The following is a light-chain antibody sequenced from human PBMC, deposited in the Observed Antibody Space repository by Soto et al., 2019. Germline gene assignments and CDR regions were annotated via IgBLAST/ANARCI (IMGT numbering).Light chain of an antibody. CDR2: GAS. J-gene: IGKJ2*01. CDR1: QSVSSN. CDR3: QQFRT. V-gene: IGKV3D-15*01. Sequence: EIVMTQSPATLSVFPGERATLSCWASQSVSSNLAWYQQKPGQAPRLLIYGASPRASGIPARFSGSGFGTEFTLTISSLQSEDCAVYYCQQFRTFGQGTKVEIK.